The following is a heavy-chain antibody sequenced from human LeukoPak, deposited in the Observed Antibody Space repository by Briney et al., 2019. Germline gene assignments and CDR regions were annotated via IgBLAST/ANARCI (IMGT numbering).Heavy chain of an antibody. CDR3: AKVPGVVAATGHAFDI. V-gene: IGHV3-30*18. CDR1: GFTFSSYG. J-gene: IGHJ3*02. D-gene: IGHD2-15*01. CDR2: ISYDGSNK. Sequence: GGSLRLSCAASGFTFSSYGMHWVRRAPGKGLEWVAVISYDGSNKYYADSVKGRFTISRDNSKNTLYLQMNSLRAEDTAVYYCAKVPGVVAATGHAFDIWGQGTMVTVSS.